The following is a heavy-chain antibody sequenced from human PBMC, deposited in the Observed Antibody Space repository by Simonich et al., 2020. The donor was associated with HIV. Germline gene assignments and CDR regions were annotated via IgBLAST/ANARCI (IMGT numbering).Heavy chain of an antibody. CDR1: GYTFISYG. Sequence: QVQLVQSGAEVKKPGASVKVSCQASGYTFISYGISWVRQGPGQGIEWMGWSSAYNGNTNEAQKLKGRVTMTTDTSTSTVYMELRSLRSDDTAVYYCAGDRMGVRGSYSYFDYWGQGTLVTVSS. D-gene: IGHD1-26*01. V-gene: IGHV1-18*01. J-gene: IGHJ4*02. CDR3: AGDRMGVRGSYSYFDY. CDR2: SSAYNGNT.